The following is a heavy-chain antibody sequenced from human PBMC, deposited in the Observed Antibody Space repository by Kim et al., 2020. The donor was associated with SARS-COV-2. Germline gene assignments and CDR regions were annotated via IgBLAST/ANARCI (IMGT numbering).Heavy chain of an antibody. J-gene: IGHJ6*02. V-gene: IGHV3-64D*06. CDR2: ISSNGGST. CDR3: VKGGTYDIAAAGNYYYYGMDV. D-gene: IGHD6-13*01. Sequence: GGSLRLSCSASGFTFSSYAMHWVRQAPGKGLEYVSAISSNGGSTYYADSVKGRFTISRDNSKNTLYLQMSSLRAEDTAVYYCVKGGTYDIAAAGNYYYYGMDVWGQGTTVTVSS. CDR1: GFTFSSYA.